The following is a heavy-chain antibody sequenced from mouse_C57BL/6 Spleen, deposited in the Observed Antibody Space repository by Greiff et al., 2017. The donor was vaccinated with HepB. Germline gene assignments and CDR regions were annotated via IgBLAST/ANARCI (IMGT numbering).Heavy chain of an antibody. CDR3: ARSTFYDYWGGYAMDY. Sequence: QVQLKQSGPELVKPGASVKLSCKASGYTFTSYDINWVKQRPGQGLEWIGWIYPRDGSTKYNEKFKGKATLTVDTSSSTAYMELHSLTSEDSAVYFCARSTFYDYWGGYAMDYWGQGTSVTVSS. J-gene: IGHJ4*01. CDR1: GYTFTSYD. CDR2: IYPRDGST. V-gene: IGHV1-85*01. D-gene: IGHD2-4*01.